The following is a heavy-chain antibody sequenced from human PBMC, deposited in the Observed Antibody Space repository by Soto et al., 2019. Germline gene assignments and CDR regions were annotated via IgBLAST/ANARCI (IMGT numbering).Heavy chain of an antibody. CDR3: ARDPGSGWLGHFDN. CDR2: IFRSGST. CDR1: GYSISSGYY. V-gene: IGHV4-38-2*02. Sequence: SETLSLTCAVSGYSISSGYYWGWIRQPPGKGLEWIGSIFRSGSTYSNPSLKSRVTMSVDTSKNQFSLKLASVTAADTAVYCCARDPGSGWLGHFDNWGQGTLVTVSS. D-gene: IGHD6-19*01. J-gene: IGHJ4*02.